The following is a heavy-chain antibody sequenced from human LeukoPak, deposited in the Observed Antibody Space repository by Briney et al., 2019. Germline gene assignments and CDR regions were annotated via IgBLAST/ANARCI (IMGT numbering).Heavy chain of an antibody. J-gene: IGHJ6*04. CDR3: ARDVVRGVIYYYYGMDV. D-gene: IGHD3-10*01. V-gene: IGHV3-33*01. CDR1: GFTFSSYG. Sequence: GGSLRLSCAASGFTFSSYGMHWVRQAPGKGLEXXXXXXXDGSNKYYADSVKGRFTISRDNSKNTLYLQMNSLRAEDTAVYYCARDVVRGVIYYYYGMDVWGKGTTVTVSS. CDR2: XXXDGSNK.